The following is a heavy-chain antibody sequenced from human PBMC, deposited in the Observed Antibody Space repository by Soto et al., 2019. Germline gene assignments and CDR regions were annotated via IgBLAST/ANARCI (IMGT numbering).Heavy chain of an antibody. V-gene: IGHV3-23*01. D-gene: IGHD1-1*01. J-gene: IGHJ6*02. CDR2: ISGSGGST. CDR3: AKETVIKPLDYYYGMDV. Sequence: PGGSLRLSCAASGFTFSSYTMSWVRQAPGKGLEWVSAISGSGGSTYYADSVKGRFTISRDNSKNTLYLQMNSLRAEDTAVYYCAKETVIKPLDYYYGMDVWGQGTTVTVSS. CDR1: GFTFSSYT.